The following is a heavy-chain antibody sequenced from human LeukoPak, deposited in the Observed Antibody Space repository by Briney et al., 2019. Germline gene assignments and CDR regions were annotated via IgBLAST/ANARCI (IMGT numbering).Heavy chain of an antibody. D-gene: IGHD3-22*01. CDR2: IWYDGVNK. CDR3: AKSPYYYDSSGYAFYYYMDV. CDR1: GFTFSNFG. V-gene: IGHV3-33*06. Sequence: GSLRLSYAASGFTFSNFGMHWVRQAPGKGLEWVAGIWYDGVNKYYADSVKGRFTVSRGNSKNTLYLQMNSLRAEDTAVYYCAKSPYYYDSSGYAFYYYMDVWGKGTTVTVSS. J-gene: IGHJ6*03.